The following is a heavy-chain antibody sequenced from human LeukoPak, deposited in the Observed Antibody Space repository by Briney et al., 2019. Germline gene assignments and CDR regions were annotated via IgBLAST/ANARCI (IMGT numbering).Heavy chain of an antibody. CDR2: IYHTGST. Sequence: SETLSLTCRVSGVSISSGSNYWGWIRQPPGKGLEWIGNIYHTGSTYYNPSLKSRVTLSVDMSKSQFTLKLSSVTAADTAVYYCARESPYSSGSYDSYYYMDIWGKGTTVIVSS. CDR1: GVSISSGSNY. J-gene: IGHJ6*03. D-gene: IGHD6-19*01. CDR3: ARESPYSSGSYDSYYYMDI. V-gene: IGHV4-39*06.